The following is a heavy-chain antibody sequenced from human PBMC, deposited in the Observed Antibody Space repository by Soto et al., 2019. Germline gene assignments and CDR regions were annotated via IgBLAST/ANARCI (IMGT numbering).Heavy chain of an antibody. J-gene: IGHJ6*02. CDR1: GFTFSSYA. D-gene: IGHD5-12*01. V-gene: IGHV3-23*01. Sequence: GESLKISCAASGFTFSSYAMSWVRQAPGKGLEWVSAISGSGGSTYYADSVKGRFTISRDNSKNTLYLQMNSLRAEDTAVYYCAISYDRGYYYYYGMDVWGQGTTVTVSS. CDR3: AISYDRGYYYYYGMDV. CDR2: ISGSGGST.